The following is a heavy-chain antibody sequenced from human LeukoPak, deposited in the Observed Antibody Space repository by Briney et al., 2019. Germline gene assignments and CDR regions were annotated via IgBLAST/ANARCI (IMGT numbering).Heavy chain of an antibody. CDR1: GYSFTTYD. D-gene: IGHD3-16*01. J-gene: IGHJ4*02. Sequence: ASVKVSCKASGYSFTTYDINWVRQAAGQGLEWMGWMSPNSGRAGYTQKFQGRVTMTRDTSTSTAYMELSSLRSEDTAVFFCVRGKGPGSLGPIDYWGQGTLVTVSS. V-gene: IGHV1-8*01. CDR2: MSPNSGRA. CDR3: VRGKGPGSLGPIDY.